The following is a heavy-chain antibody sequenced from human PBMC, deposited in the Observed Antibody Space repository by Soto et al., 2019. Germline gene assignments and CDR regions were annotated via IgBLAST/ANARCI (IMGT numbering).Heavy chain of an antibody. V-gene: IGHV3-23*01. CDR2: VTGSGGQI. J-gene: IGHJ5*02. CDR3: AKDAVYKDGLWLMDS. CDR1: GFTFSSYS. D-gene: IGHD2-21*01. Sequence: PGGSLRLSCAASGFTFSSYSMNWVRQAPGKGLECVSGVTGSGGQIHYADSVKGRFTISKDNSKNTLYLQMSSLREEDTALYYCAKDAVYKDGLWLMDSWGQGTLVTVSS.